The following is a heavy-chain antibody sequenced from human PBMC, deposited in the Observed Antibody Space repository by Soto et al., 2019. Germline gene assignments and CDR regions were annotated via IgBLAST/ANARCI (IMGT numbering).Heavy chain of an antibody. Sequence: SLRLSCAASGFTFDDYAMHWVRQAPGKGLEWVSGISWNSGSIGYADSVKGRFTISRDNAKNSLYLQMNSLRAEDTALYYYAKDGGVAVTQNYGMEVWGQGTTVTVSS. V-gene: IGHV3-9*01. CDR3: AKDGGVAVTQNYGMEV. D-gene: IGHD6-19*01. CDR2: ISWNSGSI. J-gene: IGHJ6*02. CDR1: GFTFDDYA.